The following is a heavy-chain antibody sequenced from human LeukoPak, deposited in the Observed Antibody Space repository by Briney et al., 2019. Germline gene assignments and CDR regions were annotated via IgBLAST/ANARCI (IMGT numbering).Heavy chain of an antibody. CDR3: ARGYFDSRGYSSPFDF. CDR2: VHFSGST. V-gene: IGHV4-59*08. CDR1: GGSISSYY. J-gene: IGHJ4*02. D-gene: IGHD3-22*01. Sequence: SETLSLTCTVFGGSISSYYWSWIRQPPGKALEWVGSVHFSGSTYYNPSLKSRVLISLDTSKNQVSLRVNSVTAADMAVYYCARGYFDSRGYSSPFDFWGRGTLVTVSS.